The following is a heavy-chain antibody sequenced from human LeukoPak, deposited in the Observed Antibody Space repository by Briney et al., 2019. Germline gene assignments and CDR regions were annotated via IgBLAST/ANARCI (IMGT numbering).Heavy chain of an antibody. Sequence: GESLKISCKGSGYSFSSYWIAWVRHMPGKGLEWMGIVFPGASDTRYSPSFQGQVTISADKSLSTAYLQWSSMKASDTAMYYSAIMTSYGGTSYFDYWGQGTLVTVSS. V-gene: IGHV5-51*01. D-gene: IGHD4-23*01. J-gene: IGHJ4*02. CDR1: GYSFSSYW. CDR2: VFPGASDT. CDR3: AIMTSYGGTSYFDY.